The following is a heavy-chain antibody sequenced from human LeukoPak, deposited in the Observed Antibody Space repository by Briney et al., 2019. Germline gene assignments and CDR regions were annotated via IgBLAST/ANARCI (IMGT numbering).Heavy chain of an antibody. Sequence: GGSLRLSCAAPGFTFSSYAMSWVRQAPGKGLDWVSAISGSGGSTYYADSVKGRFTISRDNPKNTLYLQMNSLRAEDTAVYYCAKELWFGNYFDYWGQGTLVTVSS. J-gene: IGHJ4*02. CDR1: GFTFSSYA. V-gene: IGHV3-23*01. CDR2: ISGSGGST. D-gene: IGHD5-18*01. CDR3: AKELWFGNYFDY.